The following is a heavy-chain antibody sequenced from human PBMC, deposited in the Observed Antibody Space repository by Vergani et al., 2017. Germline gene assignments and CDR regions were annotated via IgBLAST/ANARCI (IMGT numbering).Heavy chain of an antibody. V-gene: IGHV3-7*01. D-gene: IGHD2-2*01. CDR1: GFTFSTYW. CDR3: AKDSVVVVPTATDSYYASDYFDWFDP. Sequence: EVKLVESGGGLVQPGGSLRLSCVASGFTFSTYWMSWVRQAPGKGLEWVANIKQDGRDKYYVHSVKGRFTNSRDNANNTLYLEMNSLKAEETAVYYCAKDSVVVVPTATDSYYASDYFDWFDPWGQGTLVTVSS. J-gene: IGHJ5*02. CDR2: IKQDGRDK.